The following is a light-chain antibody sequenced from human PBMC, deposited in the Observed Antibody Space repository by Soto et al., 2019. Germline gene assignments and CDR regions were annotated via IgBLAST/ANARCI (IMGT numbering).Light chain of an antibody. J-gene: IGKJ1*01. Sequence: DIQMTQSPSTLSASAGDRVTITCRASRSISSWLAWYQQKPGKAPKLLIYKASSLESGVPSRFSGSGSGTEFTLTISSLQPDDSATYYCQQYHGYPWTFGQGTKVEIK. CDR3: QQYHGYPWT. CDR2: KAS. V-gene: IGKV1-5*03. CDR1: RSISSW.